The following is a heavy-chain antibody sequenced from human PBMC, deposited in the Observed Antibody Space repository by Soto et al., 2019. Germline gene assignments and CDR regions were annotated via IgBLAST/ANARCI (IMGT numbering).Heavy chain of an antibody. D-gene: IGHD3-10*01. CDR1: GYTFISYG. CDR3: ASDRGAQVVDS. CDR2: ISGYNGNT. Sequence: QVQLVQSGAEVKKPGASVKVSCKASGYTFISYGISWVRQAPGQGLEWMGWISGYNGNTKYAQKLQGRVTMTPDTSKSAANMELRGLRSDGTAVYYCASDRGAQVVDSWCQGTLVTVSS. V-gene: IGHV1-18*01. J-gene: IGHJ4*02.